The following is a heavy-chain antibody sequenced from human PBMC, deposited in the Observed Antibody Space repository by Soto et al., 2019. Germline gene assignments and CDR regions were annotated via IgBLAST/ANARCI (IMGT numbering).Heavy chain of an antibody. D-gene: IGHD1-1*01. CDR2: ISYDGINK. V-gene: IGHV3-30*18. CDR1: GFTFSSYR. J-gene: IGHJ4*02. CDR3: AKSVYNWNDGFFDY. Sequence: GVSLRLSCAASGFTFSSYRMHWFRQAPGKGLEWVAVISYDGINKYYADSVKGRFTISRDNSKNTLYLQMNSLRAEDTAVYYCAKSVYNWNDGFFDYWGQGTLVTSPQ.